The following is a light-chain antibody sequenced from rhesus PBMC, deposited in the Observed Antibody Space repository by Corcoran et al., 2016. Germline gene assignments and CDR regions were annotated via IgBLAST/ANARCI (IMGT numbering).Light chain of an antibody. CDR3: QHYYSTPLT. Sequence: DIQMTQSPSSLSASVGDRVTITCRASQGITTDLAWYQQKPGETPKLLIYEASSLQSGIPSRFSGSGSGTDFTLTISSLQPEDFATYYCQHYYSTPLTFGGGAKVELK. CDR1: QGITTD. J-gene: IGKJ4*01. CDR2: EAS. V-gene: IGKV1-25*01.